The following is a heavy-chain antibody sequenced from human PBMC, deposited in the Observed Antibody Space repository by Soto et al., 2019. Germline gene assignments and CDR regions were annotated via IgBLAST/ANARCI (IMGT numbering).Heavy chain of an antibody. D-gene: IGHD2-15*01. CDR1: GYTFTGYY. Sequence: ASVKVSCKASGYTFTGYYMHWVRQAPGQRLEWMGWINAGNGNTKYSQKFQGRVTITRDTSASTAYMELSSLRSEDTAVYYCARNGVAATLYYYYYMDVWGKGTTVTVSS. J-gene: IGHJ6*03. CDR3: ARNGVAATLYYYYYMDV. CDR2: INAGNGNT. V-gene: IGHV1-3*01.